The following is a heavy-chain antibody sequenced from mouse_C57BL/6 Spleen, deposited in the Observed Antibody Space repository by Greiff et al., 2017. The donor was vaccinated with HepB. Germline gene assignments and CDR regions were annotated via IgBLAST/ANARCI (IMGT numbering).Heavy chain of an antibody. J-gene: IGHJ1*03. CDR1: GFNIKDDY. D-gene: IGHD1-1*01. CDR2: IDPENGDT. CDR3: TTAGTVWYFDV. V-gene: IGHV14-4*01. Sequence: VHVKQSGAELVRPGASVKLSCTASGFNIKDDYMHWVKQRPEQGLEWIGWIDPENGDTEYASKFQGKATITADTSSNTAYLQLSSLTSEDTAVYYCTTAGTVWYFDVWGTGTTVTVSS.